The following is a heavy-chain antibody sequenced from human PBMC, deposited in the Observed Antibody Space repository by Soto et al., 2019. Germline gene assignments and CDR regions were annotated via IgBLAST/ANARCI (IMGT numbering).Heavy chain of an antibody. CDR2: SSNRGDTR. CDR3: GYQLWAFEL. Sequence: GGSLTLSCAASGFTFSGFYMSWIRQAAGKGLEWVSSSSNRGDTRYYADSVKGRFTISRDNAKNSVYLQMNSVRAEDTSVYYCGYQLWAFELCGQGTMVTVSS. V-gene: IGHV3-11*01. CDR1: GFTFSGFY. J-gene: IGHJ3*01. D-gene: IGHD1-1*01.